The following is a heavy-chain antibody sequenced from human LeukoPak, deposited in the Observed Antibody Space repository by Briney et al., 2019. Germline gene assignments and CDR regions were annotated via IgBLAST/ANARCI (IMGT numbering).Heavy chain of an antibody. D-gene: IGHD3-9*01. Sequence: GGSLRLSCAASGFTLSSYSMNWVRQAPGKGLEWVSSISSGSYIYYADSVKGRFTISRDNAKNSLYLQMNSLRAEDTAVYYCASSLRYFDWLSFDYWGQGTLVTVSS. CDR2: ISSGSYI. V-gene: IGHV3-21*01. J-gene: IGHJ4*02. CDR1: GFTLSSYS. CDR3: ASSLRYFDWLSFDY.